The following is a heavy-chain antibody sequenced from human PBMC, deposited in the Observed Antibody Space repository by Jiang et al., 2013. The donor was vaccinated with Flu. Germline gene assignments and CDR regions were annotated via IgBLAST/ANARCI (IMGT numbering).Heavy chain of an antibody. CDR1: GYSISSGYY. V-gene: IGHV4-38-2*01. CDR3: ARSYGSGWILIGDAFDI. Sequence: GSGLVKPSETLSLTCAVSGYSISSGYYWGWIRQPPGKGLEWIGSIYHSGSTYYNPSLKSRVTISVDTSKNQFSLKLSSVTAADTAVYYCARSYGSGWILIGDAFDIWGQGTMVTVSS. D-gene: IGHD6-19*01. J-gene: IGHJ3*02. CDR2: IYHSGST.